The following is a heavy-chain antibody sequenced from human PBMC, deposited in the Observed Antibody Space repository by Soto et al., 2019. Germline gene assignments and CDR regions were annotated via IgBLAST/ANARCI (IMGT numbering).Heavy chain of an antibody. Sequence: PGGSLRLSCAGSGFTFGDSYMSWICQAPGKGLEWLSYISPGSRYPAYADSVKGRFTISRDNAKRSLYLQMMSLTAEDTAIYYCVRGGGGGQFDPWGQGTMVTVSS. V-gene: IGHV3-11*06. CDR3: VRGGGGGQFDP. J-gene: IGHJ5*02. CDR1: GFTFGDSY. D-gene: IGHD2-15*01. CDR2: ISPGSRYP.